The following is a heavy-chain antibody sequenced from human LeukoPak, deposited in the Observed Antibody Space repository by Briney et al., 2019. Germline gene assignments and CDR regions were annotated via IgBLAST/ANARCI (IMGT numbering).Heavy chain of an antibody. CDR2: ISGSGGST. CDR1: GFTFSSYE. J-gene: IGHJ6*03. Sequence: GGSLRLSCAASGFTFSSYEMNWVRQAPGKGLEWVSAISGSGGSTYYADSVKGRFTISRDNSKNTLYLQMNSLRTEDTAVYYCAKGSKSTRTLYYYYYYYMDVWGKGTTVTVSS. CDR3: AKGSKSTRTLYYYYYYYMDV. V-gene: IGHV3-23*01.